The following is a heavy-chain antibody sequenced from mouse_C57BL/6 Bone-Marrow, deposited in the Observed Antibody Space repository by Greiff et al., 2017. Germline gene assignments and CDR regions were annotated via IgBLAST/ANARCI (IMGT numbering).Heavy chain of an antibody. J-gene: IGHJ2*01. CDR2: INPSTGGT. D-gene: IGHD1-1*02. CDR1: GYSFTGYY. Sequence: VQLQQSGPELVKPGASVKISCKASGYSFTGYYMNWVKQSPEKSLEWIGEINPSTGGTTYNQKFKAKATLTVDKSSSTAYMQLKSLTSEDSAVYYCARWGAYGHYFDYWGQGTTLTGSS. V-gene: IGHV1-42*01. CDR3: ARWGAYGHYFDY.